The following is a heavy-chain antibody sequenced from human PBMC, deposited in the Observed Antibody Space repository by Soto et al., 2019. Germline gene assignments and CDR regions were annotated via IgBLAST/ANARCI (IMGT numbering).Heavy chain of an antibody. V-gene: IGHV3-48*01. J-gene: IGHJ3*01. CDR1: GFSVGNNY. CDR3: ARVSYYDSSGYLDL. CDR2: ISSSSSTI. Sequence: PGGSLRLSCAASGFSVGNNYMIWVRQAPGKGLEWVSYISSSSSTIYYADSVKGRFTISRDNAKNSLYLQMNSLRAEDTAVYYCARVSYYDSSGYLDLWGQGTMVTVSS. D-gene: IGHD3-22*01.